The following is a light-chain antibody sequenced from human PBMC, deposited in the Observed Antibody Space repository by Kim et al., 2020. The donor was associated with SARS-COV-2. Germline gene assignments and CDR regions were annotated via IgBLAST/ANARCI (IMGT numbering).Light chain of an antibody. CDR2: YDS. CDR1: NIGSKS. Sequence: SYELTQPLSVSVAPGKTARITCGGNNIGSKSVHWYQQKPGQAPVLVIYYDSDRPSGIPERFSGSNSGNTATLTISRVEAGDEADYYCQVWDSSSDHPYVFGTGTKVTVL. CDR3: QVWDSSSDHPYV. V-gene: IGLV3-21*04. J-gene: IGLJ1*01.